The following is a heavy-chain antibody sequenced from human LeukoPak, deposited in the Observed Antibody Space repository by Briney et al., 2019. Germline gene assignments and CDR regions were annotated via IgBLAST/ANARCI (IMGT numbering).Heavy chain of an antibody. D-gene: IGHD6-19*01. CDR1: GYTFTSYD. J-gene: IGHJ5*02. Sequence: ASVKVSCKASGYTFTSYDISWVRQATGQGLEWVGWMNSNSGNSGYIQKFQGRVTMTRNTSINTAYMELSSLRSEDTAVYYCARERRYSSGLHNWFDPWGQGTLVTVSS. V-gene: IGHV1-8*01. CDR2: MNSNSGNS. CDR3: ARERRYSSGLHNWFDP.